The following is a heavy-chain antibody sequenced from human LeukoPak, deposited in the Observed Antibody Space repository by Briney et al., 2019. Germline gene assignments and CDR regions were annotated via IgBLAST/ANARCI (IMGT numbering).Heavy chain of an antibody. CDR1: GGSISSYY. J-gene: IGHJ3*02. CDR2: IYYSGST. V-gene: IGHV4-59*01. Sequence: SETLSLTCTVSGGSISSYYWSWIRQPPGKGLEWIGYIYYSGSTNYNPSLKSRVTISVDTSKNQFSLKLSSVTAADTAVYYCAREVFSAFDIWGQGTMVTVSS. CDR3: AREVFSAFDI.